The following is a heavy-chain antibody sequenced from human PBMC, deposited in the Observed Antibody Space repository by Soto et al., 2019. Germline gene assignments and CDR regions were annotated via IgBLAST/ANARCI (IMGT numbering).Heavy chain of an antibody. Sequence: GESLKISCKGSGYSFTSYWISWVRQMPGTGLEWMGRIDPSDSYTNYSPSFHGHVTISADKSISTAYLQWSSLKASDTAMYYCARHRPVLYYYYGMDVWGQGTTVTVSS. D-gene: IGHD2-2*01. CDR1: GYSFTSYW. CDR3: ARHRPVLYYYYGMDV. CDR2: IDPSDSYT. J-gene: IGHJ6*02. V-gene: IGHV5-10-1*01.